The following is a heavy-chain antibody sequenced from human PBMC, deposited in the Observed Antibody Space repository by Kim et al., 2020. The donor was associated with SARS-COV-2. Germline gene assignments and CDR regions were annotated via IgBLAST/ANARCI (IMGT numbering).Heavy chain of an antibody. J-gene: IGHJ5*02. CDR2: ISAYNGNT. D-gene: IGHD3-3*01. CDR3: ARGGITIFGVVIPDWFDP. Sequence: ASVKVSCKASGYTFTSYGISWVRQAPGQGLEWMGWISAYNGNTNYAQKLQGRVTMTTDTSTSTAYMELRSLRSDDTAVYYCARGGITIFGVVIPDWFDPWGQGTLVTVSS. V-gene: IGHV1-18*01. CDR1: GYTFTSYG.